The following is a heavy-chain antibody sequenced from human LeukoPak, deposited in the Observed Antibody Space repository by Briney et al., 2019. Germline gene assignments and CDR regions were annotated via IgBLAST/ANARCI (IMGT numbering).Heavy chain of an antibody. CDR1: GFSFSSYA. CDR3: AKDEVVGDGYIDFEF. V-gene: IGHV3-23*01. J-gene: IGHJ4*02. Sequence: GGSLRLSCAASGFSFSSYAMSWVRQAPGKGLEWVSAISGSSGSTYYADSVKGRFTISRDNSKNTLYLQMNSLRAEDTAVYYCAKDEVVGDGYIDFEFWGQGTLVTVSS. D-gene: IGHD5-24*01. CDR2: ISGSSGST.